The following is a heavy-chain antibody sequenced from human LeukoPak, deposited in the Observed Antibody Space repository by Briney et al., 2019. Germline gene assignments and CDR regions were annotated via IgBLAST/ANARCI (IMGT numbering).Heavy chain of an antibody. D-gene: IGHD2-2*01. CDR1: GFTFSSYE. CDR2: ISSSGSTI. Sequence: GGSLRLSCAASGFTFSSYEMTWVRQAPGKGLEWVSYISSSGSTIYYADSVKGRFTISRDNAKNSLYLQMNSLRAEDTAVYYCARGRGYQLLLDVPNWFDPWGQGTLVTVSS. J-gene: IGHJ5*02. V-gene: IGHV3-48*03. CDR3: ARGRGYQLLLDVPNWFDP.